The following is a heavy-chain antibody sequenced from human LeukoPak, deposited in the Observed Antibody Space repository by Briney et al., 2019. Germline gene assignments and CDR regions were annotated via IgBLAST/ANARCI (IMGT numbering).Heavy chain of an antibody. CDR1: GLTLSNYD. CDR2: IGSGGYR. J-gene: IGHJ4*02. V-gene: IGHV3-23*01. CDR3: AKKLPDASSYFDF. Sequence: PGGSLRLSCGASGLTLSNYDTTWVRQAPGKGLEYVSSIGSGGYRFYGGSVKGRFSISRDNSQNTVYLQMNSLRGEDTAIYFCAKKLPDASSYFDFWGQGILVTVSS. D-gene: IGHD6-6*01.